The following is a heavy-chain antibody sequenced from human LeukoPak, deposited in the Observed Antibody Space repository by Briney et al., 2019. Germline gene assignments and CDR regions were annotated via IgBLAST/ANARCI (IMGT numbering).Heavy chain of an antibody. V-gene: IGHV4-61*08. J-gene: IGHJ4*02. CDR2: VYYSGST. CDR1: GFSLSTNGVG. CDR3: ARSSEYCSSTSCYWGDFDY. D-gene: IGHD2-2*01. Sequence: SGPTLVNPTQTLTLTCTFSGFSLSTNGVGVAWIRQPPGKGLEWIGYVYYSGSTKYNPSLKSRVTISVDTSKNQISLKLSSVTAAGTAVYYCARSSEYCSSTSCYWGDFDYWGQGTLVTVSS.